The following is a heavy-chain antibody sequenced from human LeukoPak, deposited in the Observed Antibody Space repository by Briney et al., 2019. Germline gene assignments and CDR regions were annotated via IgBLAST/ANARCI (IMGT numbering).Heavy chain of an antibody. CDR3: AKVSTVTSNFDY. J-gene: IGHJ4*02. V-gene: IGHV3-23*01. D-gene: IGHD4-17*01. CDR2: IDNSGFTT. Sequence: PGGSLRLSCAASGLSFSTYAMNWVRQAPGKGLEWVSAIDNSGFTTYYADSVRGRFTISRDNSKNTSYLQMNSLRAEDTAIYYCAKVSTVTSNFDYWGQGTLVTVSS. CDR1: GLSFSTYA.